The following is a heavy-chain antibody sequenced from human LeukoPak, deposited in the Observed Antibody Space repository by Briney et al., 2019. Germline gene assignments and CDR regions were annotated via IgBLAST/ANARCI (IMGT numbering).Heavy chain of an antibody. CDR2: ISGSGGTT. CDR3: ARGRRGSGSYWGREFDY. J-gene: IGHJ4*02. CDR1: RFTFSSYA. D-gene: IGHD3-10*01. Sequence: GGSPRLSCAASRFTFSSYAMSWVRQAPGKGLEWVSTISGSGGTTHYADSVKGRFTISRENAKNSLYLQMNSLRAEDTAVYYCARGRRGSGSYWGREFDYWGQGTLVTVSS. V-gene: IGHV3-23*01.